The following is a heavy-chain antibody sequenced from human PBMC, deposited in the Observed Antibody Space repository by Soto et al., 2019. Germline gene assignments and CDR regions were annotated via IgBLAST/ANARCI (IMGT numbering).Heavy chain of an antibody. J-gene: IGHJ5*02. Sequence: QVQLQQWGAGLLKPSETLSLTCAVYGGSFSGYYWSWIRQPPGKGLEWIGEINHSGSTNYNPSLKSRVTISVDPSKNQVSLKLSSVTAADTAVYYCARYGAARPTGYKWFDPWGQGTLVTVSS. V-gene: IGHV4-34*01. D-gene: IGHD6-6*01. CDR3: ARYGAARPTGYKWFDP. CDR1: GGSFSGYY. CDR2: INHSGST.